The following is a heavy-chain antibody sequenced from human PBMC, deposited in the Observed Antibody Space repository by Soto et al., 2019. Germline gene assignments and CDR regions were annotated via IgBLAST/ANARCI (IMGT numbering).Heavy chain of an antibody. CDR2: IYWDDDK. D-gene: IGHD1-26*01. V-gene: IGHV2-5*02. CDR3: AHTMSGARYYYYMDV. CDR1: GFSLSTSGVG. J-gene: IGHJ6*03. Sequence: QITLKESGPTLVKPTQTLMLTRTFSGFSLSTSGVGVGWIRQPPGKALEWLALIYWDDDKRYSPSLKSRLTITKDTSKNQVVLTMTNMDPVDTATYYCAHTMSGARYYYYMDVWGKGTTVTVSS.